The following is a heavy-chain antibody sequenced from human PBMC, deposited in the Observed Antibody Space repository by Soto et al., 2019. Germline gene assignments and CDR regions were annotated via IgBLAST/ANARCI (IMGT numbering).Heavy chain of an antibody. V-gene: IGHV4-39*01. J-gene: IGHJ5*02. Sequence: SETLSLTCTVSGGSISSSSYYWGWIRQPPGKGLEWIGSIYYSGSTYYNPSLKSRVTISVDTSKNQFSLKLSSVTAADTAVYYCAKSNYGDPFHPWGQGALVTVSS. D-gene: IGHD4-17*01. CDR3: AKSNYGDPFHP. CDR1: GGSISSSSYY. CDR2: IYYSGST.